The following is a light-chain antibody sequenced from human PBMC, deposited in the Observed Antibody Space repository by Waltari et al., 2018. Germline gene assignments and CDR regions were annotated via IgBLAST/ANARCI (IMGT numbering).Light chain of an antibody. CDR1: SSDIGGYNY. Sequence: QSALTQPASVSGSPGQSITISCTGTSSDIGGYNYVSWYQQHPGKAPKLMSFDVARWPSGFSNRFSGSKSGNTASLTISGLQAEDEADYYCASYTTTRTVVFGGGTKVTVL. J-gene: IGLJ2*01. CDR3: ASYTTTRTVV. V-gene: IGLV2-14*01. CDR2: DVA.